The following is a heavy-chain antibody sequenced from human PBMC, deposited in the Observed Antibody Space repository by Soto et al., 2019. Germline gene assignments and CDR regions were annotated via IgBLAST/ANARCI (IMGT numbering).Heavy chain of an antibody. CDR2: ISGSGGST. CDR1: GFTFSSYA. V-gene: IGHV3-23*01. J-gene: IGHJ6*03. Sequence: PGGSLRLSCAASGFTFSSYAMSWVRQAPGKGLEWVSAISGSGGSTYYADSVKGRFTISRDNSKNKLYLQINSLRAEDTAVYYCAKAHFWSGYYTPAYYYYYYMDVWGKGTTVTVSS. CDR3: AKAHFWSGYYTPAYYYYYYMDV. D-gene: IGHD3-3*02.